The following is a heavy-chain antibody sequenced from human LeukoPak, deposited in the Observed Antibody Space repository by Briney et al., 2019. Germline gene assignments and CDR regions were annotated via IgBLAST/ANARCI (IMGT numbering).Heavy chain of an antibody. J-gene: IGHJ6*03. CDR2: IIPIFGTA. Sequence: SVKVSCKASGGTFSSYAISWVRQAPGQGLEWMGGIIPIFGTANYAQKFQGRVTITADESTSTAYMELSSLGSEDTAVYYCARTITIFGVVTPYYMDVWGKGTTVTVSS. V-gene: IGHV1-69*13. CDR3: ARTITIFGVVTPYYMDV. CDR1: GGTFSSYA. D-gene: IGHD3-3*01.